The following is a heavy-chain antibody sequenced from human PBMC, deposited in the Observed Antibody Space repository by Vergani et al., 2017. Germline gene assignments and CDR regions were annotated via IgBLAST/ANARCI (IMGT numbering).Heavy chain of an antibody. CDR1: GGSISSSSYY. Sequence: QLQLQESGPGLVKPSENLSLTCTVSGGSISSSSYYWGWIRQPPGKGLEWIGSIYYSGSTYYNPSLKSRVTISVDTSKNQFSLKLSSVTAADTAVYYCARGARSIALDYWGQGTLVTVSS. D-gene: IGHD6-6*01. CDR2: IYYSGST. J-gene: IGHJ4*02. CDR3: ARGARSIALDY. V-gene: IGHV4-39*07.